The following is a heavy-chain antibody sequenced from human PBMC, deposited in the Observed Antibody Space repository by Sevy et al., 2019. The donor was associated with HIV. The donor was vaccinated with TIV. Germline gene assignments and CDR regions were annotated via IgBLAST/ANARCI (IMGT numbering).Heavy chain of an antibody. V-gene: IGHV3-9*01. J-gene: IGHJ1*01. CDR2: ISWNSGSI. D-gene: IGHD1-1*01. Sequence: GGSLRLSCAASGFAFDDYAMHWDRQAPGKGLEWVSGISWNSGSIGYADSVKGRFTISRDNSKNSLYLQMNGLGAEDTALYYCAFERLYSNVAEYFQSWGQGTLVTVSS. CDR3: AFERLYSNVAEYFQS. CDR1: GFAFDDYA.